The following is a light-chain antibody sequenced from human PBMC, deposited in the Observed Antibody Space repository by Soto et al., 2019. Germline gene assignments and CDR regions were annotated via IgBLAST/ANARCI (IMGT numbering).Light chain of an antibody. CDR2: KNN. V-gene: IGLV1-47*01. CDR3: AAWDDVLSSPV. CDR1: SSNIRSNF. Sequence: QSVLTQPPSASGTPGQRVSISCSGSSSNIRSNFVSWYQQLPGTATKLLIYKNNQRPSGVPDRFSGSKSGTSASLAISGLRSEDESDYYCAAWDDVLSSPVFGGVTKVTVL. J-gene: IGLJ2*01.